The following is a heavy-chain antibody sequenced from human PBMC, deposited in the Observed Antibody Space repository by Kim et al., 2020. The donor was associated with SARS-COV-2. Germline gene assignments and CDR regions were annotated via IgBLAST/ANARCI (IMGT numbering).Heavy chain of an antibody. J-gene: IGHJ3*02. CDR3: ARLGAHAFDI. V-gene: IGHV1-69*06. CDR2: TA. Sequence: TANDAQKYQGRVTITADKSTSTAYMELSSLRSEDTAVYYCARLGAHAFDIWGQGKMVTVSS. D-gene: IGHD3-16*01.